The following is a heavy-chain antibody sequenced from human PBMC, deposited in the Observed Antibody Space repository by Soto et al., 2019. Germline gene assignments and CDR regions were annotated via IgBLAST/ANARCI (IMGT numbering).Heavy chain of an antibody. CDR2: ISYDGSNK. CDR1: GFTFSSYG. V-gene: IGHV3-30*18. Sequence: GGSLRLSCAASGFTFSSYGMHWVRQAPGKGLEWVAVISYDGSNKYYADSVKGRFTISRDNSKNTLYLQMNSLRAEDTAVYYCAKDFHLVWFGESGHYGMDVWGQGTTVTVSS. CDR3: AKDFHLVWFGESGHYGMDV. J-gene: IGHJ6*02. D-gene: IGHD3-10*01.